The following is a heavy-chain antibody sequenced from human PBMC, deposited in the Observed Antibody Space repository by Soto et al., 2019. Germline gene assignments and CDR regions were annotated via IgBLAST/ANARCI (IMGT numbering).Heavy chain of an antibody. Sequence: ASVKVSCKASGGTFSSYAISWVRQAPGQGLEWMGGIIPIFGTANYAQKFQGRVTITADESTSTAYMELSSLRSEDTAVYYCASPAGTSSGYYYGMDVWGQGTTVTVSS. CDR1: GGTFSSYA. V-gene: IGHV1-69*13. D-gene: IGHD6-13*01. CDR2: IIPIFGTA. CDR3: ASPAGTSSGYYYGMDV. J-gene: IGHJ6*02.